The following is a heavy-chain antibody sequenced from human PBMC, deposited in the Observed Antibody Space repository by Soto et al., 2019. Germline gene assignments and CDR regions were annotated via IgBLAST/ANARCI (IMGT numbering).Heavy chain of an antibody. D-gene: IGHD4-17*01. J-gene: IGHJ6*03. CDR1: GGSISSSSYY. Sequence: SETLSLTCTVSGGSISSSSYYWGWIRQPPGKGLEWIGSIYYSGSTYYNPSLKSRVTISIDTSKNQFSLKLSSVTAADTAVYYCARLPLGDYGDYGDYYYYYMDVWGKGTTVTVSS. V-gene: IGHV4-39*01. CDR2: IYYSGST. CDR3: ARLPLGDYGDYGDYYYYYMDV.